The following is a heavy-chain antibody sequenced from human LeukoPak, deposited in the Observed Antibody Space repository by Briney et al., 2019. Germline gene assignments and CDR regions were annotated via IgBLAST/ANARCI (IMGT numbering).Heavy chain of an antibody. J-gene: IGHJ4*02. CDR2: ISYDGSNK. D-gene: IGHD3-10*01. CDR3: AKGWRRFGELVVDY. V-gene: IGHV3-30*18. Sequence: PGGSLRLSCAASGFTFSSYGMHWVRQAPGKGLEWVAVISYDGSNKYYADSVKGRFTISRDNSKNTLYLQMNSLRAEDTAVYYCAKGWRRFGELVVDYWGQGTLVTVSS. CDR1: GFTFSSYG.